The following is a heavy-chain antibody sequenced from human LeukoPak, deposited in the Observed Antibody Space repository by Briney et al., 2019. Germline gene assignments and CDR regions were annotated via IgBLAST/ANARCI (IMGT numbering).Heavy chain of an antibody. CDR1: GFTFSSYW. D-gene: IGHD4-17*01. V-gene: IGHV3-74*01. Sequence: GGSLRLSCAASGFTFSSYWMHWVRQAPGKGLVWVSRINSDGSSTTYADSVKGRFTISRDNAKNTLYLQMNSLRAEDTAVYYCATDRGGDTVTFDYWGQGTLVTVSS. J-gene: IGHJ4*02. CDR3: ATDRGGDTVTFDY. CDR2: INSDGSST.